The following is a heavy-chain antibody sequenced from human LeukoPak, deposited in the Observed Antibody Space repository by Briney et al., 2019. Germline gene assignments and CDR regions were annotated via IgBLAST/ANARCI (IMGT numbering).Heavy chain of an antibody. CDR1: GGSISSSSYY. CDR2: IYFSGTT. D-gene: IGHD6-19*01. Sequence: SETLSLTCSVSGGSISSSSYYWGWIRQPPGKGLEWIGSIYFSGTTYYNPSLKSRVTISVDTPKNQFSLRLSSVTAADTAVYYCARDDFGSGWYKGYFDYWGQGTLVTVSS. J-gene: IGHJ4*02. V-gene: IGHV4-39*07. CDR3: ARDDFGSGWYKGYFDY.